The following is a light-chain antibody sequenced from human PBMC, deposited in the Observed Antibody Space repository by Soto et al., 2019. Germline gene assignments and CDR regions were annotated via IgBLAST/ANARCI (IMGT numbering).Light chain of an antibody. CDR3: SSYTVSGSYV. Sequence: QSALTQPASVSGSPGQSITISCSGTSSDVGRYIAVSWYQQHPGKVTQLMIYDVSIRPSGISDRFSASKSGNMASLTISWLQAEDEADYFCSSYTVSGSYVFGTGTKVTVL. V-gene: IGLV2-14*03. J-gene: IGLJ1*01. CDR1: SSDVGRYIA. CDR2: DVS.